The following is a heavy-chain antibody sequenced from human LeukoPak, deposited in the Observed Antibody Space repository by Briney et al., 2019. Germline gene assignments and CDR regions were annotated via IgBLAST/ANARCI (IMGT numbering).Heavy chain of an antibody. CDR1: GGSFSGYY. CDR3: ARYTNYYDSSGYAHAFDI. J-gene: IGHJ3*02. V-gene: IGHV4-34*01. Sequence: SETLSLTCAVYGGSFSGYYWSWIRQPPGKGLEWIGEINHSGSTNYNPSLKSRVTISVDTSKNQFSLKLSSVTAADTAVYYCARYTNYYDSSGYAHAFDIWGQGTMVTVSS. D-gene: IGHD3-22*01. CDR2: INHSGST.